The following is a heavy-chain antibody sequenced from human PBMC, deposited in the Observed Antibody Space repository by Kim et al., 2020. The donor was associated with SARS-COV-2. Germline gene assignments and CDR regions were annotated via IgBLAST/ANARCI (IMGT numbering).Heavy chain of an antibody. Sequence: ASVKVSCKASGYTSTGYYMHWVRQAPGQGLEWMGWINPNSGGTNYAQKFQGRVTMTRDTSISTAYMELSRLRSDDTAVYYCARVRGDFWSAEPIDAFDIWGQGTMVTVSS. CDR1: GYTSTGYY. J-gene: IGHJ3*02. V-gene: IGHV1-2*02. CDR2: INPNSGGT. CDR3: ARVRGDFWSAEPIDAFDI. D-gene: IGHD3-3*01.